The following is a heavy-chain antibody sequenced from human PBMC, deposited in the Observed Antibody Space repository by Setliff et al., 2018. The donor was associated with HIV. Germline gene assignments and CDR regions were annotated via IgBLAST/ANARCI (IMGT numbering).Heavy chain of an antibody. Sequence: GGSLRLSCAASGFTFRHYSMNWVRQAPGKGLEWLSSIANRSDTLYIDSVKGRFTISRDNSADTVYLQMTGLGVEETAVYFCAKDPPGFSHFLDYWGQGAVVTSPQ. CDR2: IANRSDT. J-gene: IGHJ4*02. CDR3: AKDPPGFSHFLDY. V-gene: IGHV3-23*01. CDR1: GFTFRHYS.